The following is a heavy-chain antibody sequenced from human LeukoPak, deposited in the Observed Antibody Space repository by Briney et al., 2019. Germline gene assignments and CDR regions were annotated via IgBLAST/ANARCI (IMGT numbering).Heavy chain of an antibody. V-gene: IGHV5-51*01. CDR1: GYSFTNYW. CDR3: ARASGSYYYYMDV. CDR2: IYPGDSDT. J-gene: IGHJ6*03. Sequence: GESLKISCKASGYSFTNYWIGWVRQMPGKGLEWMGIIYPGDSDTRYSPSFQGQVTISADKSISTAYLQWSSLKASDTAMYYCARASGSYYYYMDVWGKGTTVTVSS. D-gene: IGHD1-26*01.